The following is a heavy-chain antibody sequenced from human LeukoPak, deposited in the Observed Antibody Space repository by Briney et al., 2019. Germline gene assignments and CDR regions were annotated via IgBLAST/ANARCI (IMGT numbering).Heavy chain of an antibody. Sequence: SVKVSCKASGGTFSSYAISWVRQAPGQGLEWMGGIIPILGTANYAQKFQGRVTITADESTSTAYMELSSLRSEDTAVYYCARNNGILANAFDIWGQGTMVTVSS. CDR3: ARNNGILANAFDI. J-gene: IGHJ3*02. CDR1: GGTFSSYA. CDR2: IIPILGTA. D-gene: IGHD1-14*01. V-gene: IGHV1-69*13.